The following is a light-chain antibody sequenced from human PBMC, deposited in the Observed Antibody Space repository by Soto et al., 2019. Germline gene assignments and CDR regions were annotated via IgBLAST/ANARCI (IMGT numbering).Light chain of an antibody. CDR1: SSDVGGYSY. CDR3: SSYAGSNNYV. V-gene: IGLV2-8*01. Sequence: QSVLTQPASVSGSPGQSITISCTGTSSDVGGYSYVSWYQQHPGKAPKLMIYDVSNRPSGVSDRFSGSKSGNTASLTVSGLRAEDEADYYCSSYAGSNNYVFGTGTKVTVL. CDR2: DVS. J-gene: IGLJ1*01.